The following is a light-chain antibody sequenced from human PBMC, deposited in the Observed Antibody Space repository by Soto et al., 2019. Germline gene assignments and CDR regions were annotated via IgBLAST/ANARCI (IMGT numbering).Light chain of an antibody. CDR3: SSYSSTSTLYV. Sequence: QSVLTQPASVSGSPGQSITISCTGTSSDVAGYNYVSWYQHHPGKAPKLMIYEVSNRPSGVSNRFSGSKSGNTASLTISGLQAEDEADYHCSSYSSTSTLYVFGTGTQLTVL. V-gene: IGLV2-14*01. J-gene: IGLJ1*01. CDR2: EVS. CDR1: SSDVAGYNY.